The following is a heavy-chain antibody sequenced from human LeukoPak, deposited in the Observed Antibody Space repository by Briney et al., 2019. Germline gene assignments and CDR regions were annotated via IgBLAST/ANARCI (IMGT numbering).Heavy chain of an antibody. Sequence: GGSLRLSCAASGFTFSSYSMNWVRQAPGKGLEWVSYISSSSSTIYYADSVKGRFTISRDNAKNSLYLQMNSLRAEDTAVYYCAREPKNEPSPVAWQSSYYYYGMDVWGQGTTVTVSS. CDR3: AREPKNEPSPVAWQSSYYYYGMDV. D-gene: IGHD1-1*01. CDR1: GFTFSSYS. V-gene: IGHV3-48*04. CDR2: ISSSSSTI. J-gene: IGHJ6*02.